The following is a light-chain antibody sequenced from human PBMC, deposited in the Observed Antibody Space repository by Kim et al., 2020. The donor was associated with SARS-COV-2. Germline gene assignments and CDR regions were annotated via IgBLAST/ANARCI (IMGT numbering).Light chain of an antibody. CDR1: TGAVTSDNL. J-gene: IGLJ3*02. V-gene: IGLV7-43*01. Sequence: SPGGTVTLTCASSTGAVTSDNLPNWFQQKPGQTPRALIYRTINKHSWTPARFSGSHLGDKAALTLSGVQPEDEADYYCLLYFHGWVLGGGTQLTVL. CDR3: LLYFHGWV. CDR2: RTI.